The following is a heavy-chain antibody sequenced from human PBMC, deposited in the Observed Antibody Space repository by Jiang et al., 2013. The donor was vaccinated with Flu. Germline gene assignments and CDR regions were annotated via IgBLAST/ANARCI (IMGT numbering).Heavy chain of an antibody. CDR1: GDSVSSNSAA. Sequence: SQTLSLTCAISGDSVSSNSAAWNWTRQSPSRGLEWLGRTYYRSKWYNDHALSVKSRITINPDTSKNQFSLQLNSVTPDDTAVYYCARMVSAFDIWGQGTMVTVSS. CDR3: ARMVSAFDI. J-gene: IGHJ3*02. D-gene: IGHD2-8*01. CDR2: TYYRSKWYN. V-gene: IGHV6-1*01.